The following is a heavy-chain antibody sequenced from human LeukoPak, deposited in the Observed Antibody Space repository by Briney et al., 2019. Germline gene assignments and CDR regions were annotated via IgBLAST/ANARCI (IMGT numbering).Heavy chain of an antibody. J-gene: IGHJ6*02. CDR1: GFTFSSYD. Sequence: QAGGSLRLSCAASGFTFSSYDMHWVRQATGKGLEWVSAIGTAGDTYYPGSVKGQFTISRENAKNSLYLQMNSLRAGDTAVYYCARGVGYDFWSGATKYGMDVWGQGTTVTVSS. D-gene: IGHD3-3*01. CDR3: ARGVGYDFWSGATKYGMDV. CDR2: IGTAGDT. V-gene: IGHV3-13*01.